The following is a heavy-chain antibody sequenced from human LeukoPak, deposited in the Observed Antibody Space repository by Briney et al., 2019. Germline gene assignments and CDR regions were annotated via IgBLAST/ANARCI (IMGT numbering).Heavy chain of an antibody. Sequence: ASVKVSCKASGYNFNTFGISWVRQAPGQGLEWMGRISAYTGNTNYAPKFQGRVTITTDRSTSTAYMDLRSLRSDDTAVYYCTRVASTTCDCPDYFDYWGQGTLVTVSS. CDR1: GYNFNTFG. CDR3: TRVASTTCDCPDYFDY. J-gene: IGHJ4*02. V-gene: IGHV1-18*01. CDR2: ISAYTGNT. D-gene: IGHD2-2*01.